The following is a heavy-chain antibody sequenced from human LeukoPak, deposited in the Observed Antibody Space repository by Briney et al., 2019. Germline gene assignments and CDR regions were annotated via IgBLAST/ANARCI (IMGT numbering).Heavy chain of an antibody. CDR2: TYYRSKWQT. D-gene: IGHD3-9*01. V-gene: IGHV6-1*01. Sequence: SQTFSLTCAISGDSLSSNIAAWNWIRQSPSRGLEWLGRTYYRSKWQTEYAVSLKSRLTITPDTSKNQFSLHLNSVTPEDTAVYYCATYVDSGADYWGQGTLVTVSS. CDR3: ATYVDSGADY. J-gene: IGHJ4*02. CDR1: GDSLSSNIAA.